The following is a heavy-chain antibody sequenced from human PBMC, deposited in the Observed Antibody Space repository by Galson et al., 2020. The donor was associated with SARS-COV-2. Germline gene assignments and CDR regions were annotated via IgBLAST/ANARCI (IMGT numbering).Heavy chain of an antibody. Sequence: GESLKISCAASGFTFSDFYMSWIRQAPGKGLEWVSYISISGSTIYYADSVKGRFTISRDNAKNSLYLQMNSLRAEDTAVYYCARAMGQAYYDTSGTPGPDTFDIWGQGTTVTISS. D-gene: IGHD3-22*01. CDR2: ISISGSTI. CDR1: GFTFSDFY. J-gene: IGHJ3*02. CDR3: ARAMGQAYYDTSGTPGPDTFDI. V-gene: IGHV3-11*01.